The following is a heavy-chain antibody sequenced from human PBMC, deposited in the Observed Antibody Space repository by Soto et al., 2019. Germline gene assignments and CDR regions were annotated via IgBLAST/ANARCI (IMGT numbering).Heavy chain of an antibody. CDR3: ARVEHDILTGPNWFDP. V-gene: IGHV1-18*01. D-gene: IGHD3-9*01. CDR1: GYTFTSYG. J-gene: IGHJ5*02. Sequence: ASLKVSCKASGYTFTSYGISWVRQAPGQGLEWMGWISAYNGNTNYAQKLQGRVTMTTDTSTSTAYMELRSLRSDDTAVYYCARVEHDILTGPNWFDPWGQGTLVTVSS. CDR2: ISAYNGNT.